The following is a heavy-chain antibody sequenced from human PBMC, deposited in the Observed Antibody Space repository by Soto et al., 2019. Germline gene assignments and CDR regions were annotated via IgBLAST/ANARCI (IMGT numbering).Heavy chain of an antibody. CDR1: GFTFSSYA. CDR3: AKDRPLYSSRDYDILTGYPTDTYYYYYYMDV. J-gene: IGHJ6*03. Sequence: GSRRLSCAASGFTFSSYAISWVRQAPGKGLEWVSAISGSGGSTYYADSVKGRFTISRDNSKNTLYLQMNSLRAEDTAVYYCAKDRPLYSSRDYDILTGYPTDTYYYYYYMDVWGKGTTVTVSS. V-gene: IGHV3-23*01. CDR2: ISGSGGST. D-gene: IGHD3-9*01.